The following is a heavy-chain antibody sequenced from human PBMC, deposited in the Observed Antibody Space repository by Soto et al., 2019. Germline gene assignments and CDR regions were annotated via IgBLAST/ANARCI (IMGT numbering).Heavy chain of an antibody. Sequence: EVQLVESGGGLVKPGGTLRHSCAAPGFTFSNAWMSWVRQAPGKGLEWVGRIKSKTDGGTTDYAAPVKGRFTISRDDSKNTLYLQMNSLKTEDTAVYYCTTVTVTSGYYYYYYIDVWGKGTTVTVSS. CDR1: GFTFSNAW. J-gene: IGHJ6*03. D-gene: IGHD4-17*01. V-gene: IGHV3-15*01. CDR2: IKSKTDGGTT. CDR3: TTVTVTSGYYYYYYIDV.